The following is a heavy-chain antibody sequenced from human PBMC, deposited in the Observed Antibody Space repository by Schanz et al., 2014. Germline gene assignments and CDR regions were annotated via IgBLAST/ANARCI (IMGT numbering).Heavy chain of an antibody. CDR2: MYINSGST. D-gene: IGHD5-12*01. CDR3: ARDEGRDGYNLAFDV. V-gene: IGHV3-66*01. CDR1: GFTVNTNY. J-gene: IGHJ3*01. Sequence: VQLVESGGGVVQPGGSLRLSCAVSGFTVNTNYMSWVRQAPGKGLEWISSMYINSGSTQYADSVKGRFIISRDSSKNTLFLQMNSLRADDTAVYFCARDEGRDGYNLAFDVWGQGTLVTVSS.